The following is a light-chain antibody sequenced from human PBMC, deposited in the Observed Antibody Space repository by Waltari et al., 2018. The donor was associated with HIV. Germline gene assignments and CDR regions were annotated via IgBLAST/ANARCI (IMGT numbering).Light chain of an antibody. J-gene: IGLJ3*02. CDR3: QVRDRTSDHL. V-gene: IGLV3-21*04. Sequence: SYVLTQPPSVSVAPGKTATLTCGGDNIGSKGVHWYQQKPGQAPVLVIYYDADRPSGIPERFSGSKSGNTATLTISRVEAGDEADYYCQVRDRTSDHLFGGGTKLTVL. CDR1: NIGSKG. CDR2: YDA.